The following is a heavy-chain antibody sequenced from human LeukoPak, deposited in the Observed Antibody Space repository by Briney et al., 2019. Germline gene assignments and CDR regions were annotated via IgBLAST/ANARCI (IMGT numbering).Heavy chain of an antibody. CDR2: IYYSGST. J-gene: IGHJ4*02. CDR1: GGSISSSSYY. CDR3: ARFPRYDSSGYYPDY. V-gene: IGHV4-39*01. Sequence: SETLSLTCTVSGGSISSSSYYWGWIRQPPGQGLEWIVSIYYSGSTYYNPSLKSRVTISVDTSKDQFSLKLSSVTAADTAVYYWARFPRYDSSGYYPDYWGQGTLVTVSS. D-gene: IGHD3-22*01.